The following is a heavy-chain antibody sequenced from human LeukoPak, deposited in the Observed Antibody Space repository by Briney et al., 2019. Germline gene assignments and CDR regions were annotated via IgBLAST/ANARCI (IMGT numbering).Heavy chain of an antibody. J-gene: IGHJ6*02. V-gene: IGHV1-18*01. D-gene: IGHD3-16*02. CDR3: ARDRPYVWGSYRRNYYYYYGMDV. CDR2: ISAYNDNT. CDR1: GYTFTSYG. Sequence: GASVKVSCKASGYTFTSYGISWVRQAPGQGLEWMGWISAYNDNTNYAQKLQGRVTMTTDASTSTAYMELRSLRSDDTAVYYCARDRPYVWGSYRRNYYYYYGMDVWGQGTTVTVSS.